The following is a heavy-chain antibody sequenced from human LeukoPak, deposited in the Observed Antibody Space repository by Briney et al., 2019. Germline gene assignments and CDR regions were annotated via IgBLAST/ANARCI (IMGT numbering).Heavy chain of an antibody. Sequence: SETLSLTCTVSGDSISDYYWSWIRQPLGKGLEWIGEVYYSGSTHYNPFLKSRVTISIDTSKNGFSLRLTSVTAADTAVYYCARGLDGNGGWFDPWGQGTLVTVSS. D-gene: IGHD5-24*01. J-gene: IGHJ5*02. V-gene: IGHV4-59*01. CDR2: VYYSGST. CDR3: ARGLDGNGGWFDP. CDR1: GDSISDYY.